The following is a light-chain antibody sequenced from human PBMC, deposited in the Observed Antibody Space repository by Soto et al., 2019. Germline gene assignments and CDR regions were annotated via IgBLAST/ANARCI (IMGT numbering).Light chain of an antibody. CDR3: QQFDDSVT. Sequence: EIVMTQSPATLSVSPGERATFSCRASQSVSSYLAWYQQKPGQAPRLLMYGASDRATGTPGRFSGSGSGTDFTLTISGLEPEDSAVYYCQQFDDSVTFGQGTRLEIK. CDR1: QSVSSY. V-gene: IGKV3D-15*01. CDR2: GAS. J-gene: IGKJ5*01.